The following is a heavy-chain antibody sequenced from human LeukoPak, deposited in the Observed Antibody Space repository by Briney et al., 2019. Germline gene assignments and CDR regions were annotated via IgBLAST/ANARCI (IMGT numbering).Heavy chain of an antibody. CDR1: GYTFANYA. CDR3: ARGRGPPNTNRDFYYYYYMDV. J-gene: IGHJ6*03. Sequence: ASVKVSCKASGYTFANYAIHWVRQAPGQRFEWMGWINAANGHTKYSQEFQDRITITRDTSATTAYMELSNLRSEDMAIYYCARGRGPPNTNRDFYYYYYMDVWGTGTTVTVSS. CDR2: INAANGHT. V-gene: IGHV1-3*03. D-gene: IGHD3-10*01.